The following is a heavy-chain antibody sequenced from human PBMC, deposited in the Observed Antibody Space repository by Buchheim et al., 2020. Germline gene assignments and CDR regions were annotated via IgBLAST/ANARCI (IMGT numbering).Heavy chain of an antibody. CDR1: GFTFSNYY. V-gene: IGHV4-34*09. CDR2: INHSGST. CDR3: ARAEGRRRFDY. J-gene: IGHJ4*02. Sequence: QVQLVESGGGLVKPGGSLRLSCAASGFTFSNYYMSWIRQAPGKGLEWIGEINHSGSTNYNPSLKSRVTISVDTSKNQFSLKLSSVTAADTAVYYCARAEGRRRFDYWGQGTL.